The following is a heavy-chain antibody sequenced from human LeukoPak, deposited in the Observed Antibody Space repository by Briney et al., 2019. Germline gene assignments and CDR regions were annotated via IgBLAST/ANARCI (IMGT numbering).Heavy chain of an antibody. CDR2: INHSGST. Sequence: SETLSLTCAVYGGSFSGYYWSWIRQPPGKGLEWIGEINHSGSTNYNPSLKSRVTISVDTSKNQFSLKLSSVTAADTAVYYCASSPVAGXXAFDIWGQGTMVTVSS. CDR3: ASSPVAGXXAFDI. D-gene: IGHD6-19*01. CDR1: GGSFSGYY. V-gene: IGHV4-34*01. J-gene: IGHJ3*02.